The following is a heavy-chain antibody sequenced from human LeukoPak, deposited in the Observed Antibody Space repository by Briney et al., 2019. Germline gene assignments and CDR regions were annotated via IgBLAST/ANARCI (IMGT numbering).Heavy chain of an antibody. CDR1: GGSISSYY. D-gene: IGHD3-22*01. CDR3: ARGRVYYDSSGYYSYFDY. J-gene: IGHJ4*02. V-gene: IGHV4-4*07. Sequence: PSETLSLTCTVSGGSISSYYWSWIRQPAGKGLEWIGRIYTSGSTNYNPSLKSRVTISVDKSKNQFSLKLSSVTAADSAVYYCARGRVYYDSSGYYSYFDYWGQGTLVTVSS. CDR2: IYTSGST.